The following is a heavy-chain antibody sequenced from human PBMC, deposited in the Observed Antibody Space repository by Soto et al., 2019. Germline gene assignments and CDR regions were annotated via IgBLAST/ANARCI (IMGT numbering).Heavy chain of an antibody. V-gene: IGHV4-39*01. Sequence: QLQLQESGPGLVKPSETLSLTCTVSGGSISSSSYYWGWIRQPPGKGLEWIGSIYYSGSTYYNPSLKSRVTISVDTSKNQFSLKLSSVTAADTAVYYCARTYGDYVWDAFDIWGQGTMVTVSS. CDR1: GGSISSSSYY. D-gene: IGHD4-17*01. J-gene: IGHJ3*02. CDR3: ARTYGDYVWDAFDI. CDR2: IYYSGST.